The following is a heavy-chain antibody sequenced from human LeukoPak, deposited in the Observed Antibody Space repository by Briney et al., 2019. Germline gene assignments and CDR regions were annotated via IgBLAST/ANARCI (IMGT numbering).Heavy chain of an antibody. J-gene: IGHJ3*02. D-gene: IGHD3-22*01. CDR3: ARDLGYYDSSGYMGDAFDI. CDR2: INPSGGRT. Sequence: WASVKVSCKTSGYTFTSYAISWVRQAPGQGLEWMGLINPSGGRTNYAQRFQGRVTMTRDMSTSTVYMELSSLRSEDTAVYYCARDLGYYDSSGYMGDAFDIWGQGTMVTVSS. V-gene: IGHV1-46*01. CDR1: GYTFTSYA.